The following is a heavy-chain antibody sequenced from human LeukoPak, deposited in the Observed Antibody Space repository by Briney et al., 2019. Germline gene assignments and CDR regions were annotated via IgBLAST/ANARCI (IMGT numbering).Heavy chain of an antibody. CDR3: ARAASGIAVAGNLGWFDP. J-gene: IGHJ5*02. D-gene: IGHD6-19*01. V-gene: IGHV4-59*01. CDR1: GGSISSYY. Sequence: SETLSLTCTVSGGSISSYYWSWIRQPPGKGLEWIGYIYYSGSTTYNPSLKSRVTISVDTSKNQFSLKLSSVTAADTAVYYCARAASGIAVAGNLGWFDPWGQGTLVTVSS. CDR2: IYYSGST.